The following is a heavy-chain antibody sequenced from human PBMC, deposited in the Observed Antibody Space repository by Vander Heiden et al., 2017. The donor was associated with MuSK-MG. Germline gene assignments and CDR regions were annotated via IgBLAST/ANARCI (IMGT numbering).Heavy chain of an antibody. CDR3: ARDLGVTMVRDGAGAFDI. Sequence: GGSLRLSCAASGFTFDDYGMSWVRQAPGKGLEWVSGINWNGGSTGYADSVKGRFTISRDNAKNSLYLQMNSLRAEDTALYYCARDLGVTMVRDGAGAFDIWGQGTMVTVSS. CDR1: GFTFDDYG. V-gene: IGHV3-20*04. CDR2: INWNGGST. J-gene: IGHJ3*02. D-gene: IGHD3-10*01.